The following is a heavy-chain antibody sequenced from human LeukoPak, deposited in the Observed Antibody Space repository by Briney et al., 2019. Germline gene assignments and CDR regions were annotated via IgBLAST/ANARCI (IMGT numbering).Heavy chain of an antibody. J-gene: IGHJ4*02. CDR3: ARVIRWNAPPQD. CDR2: IYHSGST. V-gene: IGHV4-4*02. D-gene: IGHD1-1*01. Sequence: KSSETLSLTCAVSGGSISSSNWWSWVRQPPGKGLEWIGEIYHSGSTNYNPSLKSRVTISVDKSKNQFSLKLSSVTAADTAVYYCARVIRWNAPPQDWGQGTLVTVSS. CDR1: GGSISSSNW.